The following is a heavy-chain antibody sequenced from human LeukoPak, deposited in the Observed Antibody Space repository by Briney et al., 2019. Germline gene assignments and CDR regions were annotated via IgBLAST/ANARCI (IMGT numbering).Heavy chain of an antibody. Sequence: SETLSLTCTVSGGSISSSSYYWGWIRQPPGKGLEWIGRIYTSGSTNYNPSLKSRVTISVDTSKNQFSLKLSSVTAADTAVYYCARAGSSALFDYWGQGTLVTVSS. D-gene: IGHD3-22*01. V-gene: IGHV4-39*07. J-gene: IGHJ4*02. CDR1: GGSISSSSYY. CDR2: IYTSGST. CDR3: ARAGSSALFDY.